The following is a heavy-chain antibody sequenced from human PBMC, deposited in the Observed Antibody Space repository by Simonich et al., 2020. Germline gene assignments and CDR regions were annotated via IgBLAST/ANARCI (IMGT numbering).Heavy chain of an antibody. CDR1: GFTVSSNY. Sequence: EVQLVESGGGLIQPGGSLRLSCAASGFTVSSNYMSWVRQAPGKGLGGVAVIYSGGSKYYANSGRGRFTISRDKSKNTLYLQINSLRAEDTAVYYCARWTATGYYFDYWGQGTLVTVSS. D-gene: IGHD1-1*01. CDR2: IYSGGSK. V-gene: IGHV3-53*01. J-gene: IGHJ4*02. CDR3: ARWTATGYYFDY.